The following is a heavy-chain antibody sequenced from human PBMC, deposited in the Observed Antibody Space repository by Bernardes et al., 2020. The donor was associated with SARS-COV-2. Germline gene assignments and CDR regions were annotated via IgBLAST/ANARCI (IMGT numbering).Heavy chain of an antibody. V-gene: IGHV3-23*01. D-gene: IGHD3-3*02. Sequence: GGSLRLSCAASGFIFSISAMSWVRQAPGKGLEWVSSISIGGTTYFADSVKGRFTISRDNSKSTLYLQMNSLRAEDTAVYYCAKEIRPNDYWGQGTLVTVS. CDR1: GFIFSISA. J-gene: IGHJ4*02. CDR2: ISIGGTT. CDR3: AKEIRPNDY.